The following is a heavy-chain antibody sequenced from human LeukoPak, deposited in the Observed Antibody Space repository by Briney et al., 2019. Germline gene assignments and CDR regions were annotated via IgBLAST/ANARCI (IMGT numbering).Heavy chain of an antibody. V-gene: IGHV3-23*01. CDR3: AKSRSGLNDAFDI. CDR1: GFTLSTYG. J-gene: IGHJ3*02. CDR2: LSGTGGST. Sequence: GGSLRLSCAASGFTLSTYGMSWVRQAPGKGLEWVSGLSGTGGSTYYADSVKGRFTISRDNSKNTLYLQMNSLRADDTAVYYCAKSRSGLNDAFDIWGQGTVVTVSS. D-gene: IGHD3-10*01.